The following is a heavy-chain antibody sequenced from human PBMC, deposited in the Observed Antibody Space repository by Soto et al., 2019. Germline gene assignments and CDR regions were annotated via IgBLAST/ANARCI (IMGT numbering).Heavy chain of an antibody. CDR1: GGSISSYY. D-gene: IGHD2-2*01. J-gene: IGHJ6*02. V-gene: IGHV4-59*01. Sequence: QVQLQESGPGLVKPSETLSLTCTVSGGSISSYYWSWIRQPAGKGLEWIGYIYYSGSTNYNPSLKTRVTISVDTSKNQFFLKLSSVTAADTAVYYCARDVTADNYYHYGMDVWGQGTTVTVSS. CDR3: ARDVTADNYYHYGMDV. CDR2: IYYSGST.